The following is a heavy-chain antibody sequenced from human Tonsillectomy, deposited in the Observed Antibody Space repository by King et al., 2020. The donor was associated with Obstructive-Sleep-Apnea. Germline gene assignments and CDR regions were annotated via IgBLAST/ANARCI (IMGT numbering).Heavy chain of an antibody. Sequence: VQLVESGGGLVQPGRSLRISCAASGFTFDDYAMHWVRQAPGKGLEWVSGISWNSGSIGYADSVKGRFTISRDNAKNSLYLQMNSLRAEDTALYYCAKDIGVVVTAFDYWGQGTLVTVSS. CDR3: AKDIGVVVTAFDY. V-gene: IGHV3-9*01. CDR2: ISWNSGSI. CDR1: GFTFDDYA. D-gene: IGHD2-21*02. J-gene: IGHJ4*02.